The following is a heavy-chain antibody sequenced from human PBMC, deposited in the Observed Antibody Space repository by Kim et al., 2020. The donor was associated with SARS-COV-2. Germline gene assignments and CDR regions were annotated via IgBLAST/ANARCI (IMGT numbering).Heavy chain of an antibody. CDR3: ARESIAGSLSFYSDS. V-gene: IGHV4-61*01. CDR1: GDSVSSGSYY. J-gene: IGHJ5*01. Sequence: SETLSLTCTVSGDSVSSGSYYWSWVRQPPGKGLEWIGNVYYMGDTNYNPSLKSRVTMSVDTSKNQFSLDVTSLTAADTPVEYCARESIAGSLSFYSDSSG. D-gene: IGHD2-15*01. CDR2: VYYMGDT.